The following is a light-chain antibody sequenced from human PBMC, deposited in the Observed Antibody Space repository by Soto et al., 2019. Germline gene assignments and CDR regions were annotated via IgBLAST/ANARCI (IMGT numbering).Light chain of an antibody. Sequence: GDRVTITCRASESIRTWLAWHQQKPGRAPKLLISQASSLESGVPSRFSGSGSGTEFTLTISSLQPEDFADYYCLQHNTYPRTFGQGTKVDIK. CDR3: LQHNTYPRT. J-gene: IGKJ1*01. CDR2: QAS. V-gene: IGKV1-5*03. CDR1: ESIRTW.